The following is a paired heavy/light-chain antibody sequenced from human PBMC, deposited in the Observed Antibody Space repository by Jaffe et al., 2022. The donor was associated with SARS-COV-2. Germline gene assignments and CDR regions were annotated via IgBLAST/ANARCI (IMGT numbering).Light chain of an antibody. V-gene: IGKV1-39*01. CDR1: QSINSN. CDR2: AAS. Sequence: DIQMTQSPSSLSASVGDRVTITCRASQSINSNLNWYQQKPGKAPSLLIYAASTLPLGVPTRFSGSGSGTEFTLTINSLQPDDFATYFCQQTYRFPRVFGQGTKLQIK. J-gene: IGKJ2*01. CDR3: QQTYRFPRV.
Heavy chain of an antibody. Sequence: QVQLQESGPGLVKPSETLSLTCTVSGGSINTDSWSWIRQPPGKGLEWIGHMSDTGSTEYNPSLQSRVSISIDTSKNQFSLKLRSVTAADTAVYFCAREGSFHYLTIGSDTYYFYALDVWGQGTTVTISS. D-gene: IGHD5-18*01. V-gene: IGHV4-59*01. J-gene: IGHJ6*02. CDR2: MSDTGST. CDR1: GGSINTDS. CDR3: AREGSFHYLTIGSDTYYFYALDV.